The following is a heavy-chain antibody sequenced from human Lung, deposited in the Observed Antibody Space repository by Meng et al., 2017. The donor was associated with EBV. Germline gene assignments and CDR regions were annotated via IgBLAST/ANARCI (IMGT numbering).Heavy chain of an antibody. CDR1: GYTFTSYA. CDR3: ARVEVGITSGDY. J-gene: IGHJ4*02. V-gene: IGHV1-18*01. CDR2: INAYNGDT. D-gene: IGHD1-26*01. Sequence: KKPGAPVKVSCKASGYTFTSYAMNWVRQAPGQGLEWMGWINAYNGDTNYAQTLQGRVTMTTDTSTSTAYMELRSLRSDDTAVYYCARVEVGITSGDYWGQGTLVTASS.